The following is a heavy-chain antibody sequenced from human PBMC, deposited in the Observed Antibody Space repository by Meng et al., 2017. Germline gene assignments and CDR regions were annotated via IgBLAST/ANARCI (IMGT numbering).Heavy chain of an antibody. D-gene: IGHD2-21*02. Sequence: ILQEYAPPRREPPPAPPQPFSFSCVSLSNSGWGVGCIRQPPRKAQGLLALIYCDADNRYSPSLKRRLTIPDDTTKNQVVLTRTSMDPVDTATYYCAHRRGDSREGWFDPWGQGTLVTVSS. V-gene: IGHV2-5*02. J-gene: IGHJ5*02. CDR2: IYCDADN. CDR1: CVSLSNSGWG. CDR3: AHRRGDSREGWFDP.